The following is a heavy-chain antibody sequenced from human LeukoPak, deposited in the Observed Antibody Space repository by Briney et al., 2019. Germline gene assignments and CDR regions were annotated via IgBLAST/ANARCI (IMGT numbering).Heavy chain of an antibody. D-gene: IGHD1-26*01. CDR3: ARGNSGRKALFYYYYGMDV. J-gene: IGHJ6*02. CDR2: ISAYNGNT. Sequence: ASVKVSCKASGYTFTSYGISWVRQAPGQGLEWMGWISAYNGNTNYAQRLQGRVTMTTDTSTSTAYMELRSLRSDDTAVYYCARGNSGRKALFYYYYGMDVWGQGTTVTVSS. CDR1: GYTFTSYG. V-gene: IGHV1-18*01.